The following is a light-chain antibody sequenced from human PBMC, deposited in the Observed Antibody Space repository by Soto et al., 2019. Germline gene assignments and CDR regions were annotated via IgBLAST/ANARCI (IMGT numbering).Light chain of an antibody. V-gene: IGKV3-20*01. CDR2: GAS. Sequence: EIVLTQSPGPLSSSPGERATLSCRASQSVSSNYLAWYQQKPGQAPRLLIYGASTTATDVPERFSGSGSGTDFTLTISRLEPEDFAVDYCQQYANSPPTVGQGTKVEIE. J-gene: IGKJ1*01. CDR1: QSVSSNY. CDR3: QQYANSPPT.